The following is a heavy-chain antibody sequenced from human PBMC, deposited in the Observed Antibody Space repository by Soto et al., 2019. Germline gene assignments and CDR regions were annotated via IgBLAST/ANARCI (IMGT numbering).Heavy chain of an antibody. CDR3: ARDTGWGLGY. V-gene: IGHV4-4*02. CDR2: IYHSGGT. Sequence: QVQLQESGPGLVRPSGTLSLTCAVSGDSINSNYCWTWVRQPPGKGLEWIAEIYHSGGTSYNPSLHGRVTLSMDTSQNQFSLNLTSVTAADTALYYCARDTGWGLGYWGQGTLVTVSS. CDR1: GDSINSNYC. J-gene: IGHJ4*02. D-gene: IGHD6-19*01.